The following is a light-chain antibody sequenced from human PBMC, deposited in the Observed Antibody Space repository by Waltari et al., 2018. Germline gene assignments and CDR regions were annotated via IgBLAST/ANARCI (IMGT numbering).Light chain of an antibody. CDR2: RNN. V-gene: IGLV1-47*01. CDR1: SSNIGSNY. CDR3: AAWDDSLSGVL. Sequence: SVLTQPPSASGTPGQRVTISCSGSSSNIGSNYVSWYQQLPGPAPTPPYYRNNQRPSGVPDRFSGSKSGTSASRAISGLRSEDEADYYCAAWDDSLSGVLFGGGTKLTV. J-gene: IGLJ2*01.